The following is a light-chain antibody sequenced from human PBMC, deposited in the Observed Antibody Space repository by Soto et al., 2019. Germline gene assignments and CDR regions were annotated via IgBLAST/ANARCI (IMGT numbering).Light chain of an antibody. J-gene: IGLJ3*02. CDR1: SSNIGSNT. CDR2: SSY. Sequence: SVLTQSPSASGTPGQRVTISCSGSSSNIGSNTVTWYQQLPGTAPKLLIYSSYQRPSGVPDRFSGSKSGTSASLAISGLQSEDEADYYCAAWDDSLNGGVFGGGTKLTVL. CDR3: AAWDDSLNGGV. V-gene: IGLV1-44*01.